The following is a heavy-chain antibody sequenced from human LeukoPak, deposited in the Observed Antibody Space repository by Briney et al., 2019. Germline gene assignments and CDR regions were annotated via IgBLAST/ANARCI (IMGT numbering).Heavy chain of an antibody. CDR2: IKSKTDGGTT. J-gene: IGHJ4*02. CDR1: GFTFNNAW. D-gene: IGHD3-16*02. Sequence: GGSLRLSCAASGFTFNNAWMSWVRQAPGKGLEWVGRIKSKTDGGTTDYAAPVKGRFTISRDDSKNTLYLQMNSLKTEDTAVYYCTTGDYVWGSCRYMDYWGQGTLVTVSS. V-gene: IGHV3-15*01. CDR3: TTGDYVWGSCRYMDY.